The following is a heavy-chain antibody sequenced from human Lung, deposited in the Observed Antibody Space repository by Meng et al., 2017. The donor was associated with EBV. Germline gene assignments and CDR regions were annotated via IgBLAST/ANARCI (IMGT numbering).Heavy chain of an antibody. CDR3: ARAVDTGYFDY. Sequence: QAQLQGSGPGLVKPSQTLSLTCTVSGGSISSGGHYWSWIRPHPGKGLEWIGYIYYSGSTYYNPSLKSLVSISVDTSNNQFSLKLSSVTAADTAVYYCARAVDTGYFDYWGQGTLVTVSS. V-gene: IGHV4-31*01. D-gene: IGHD5-18*01. CDR2: IYYSGST. J-gene: IGHJ4*02. CDR1: GGSISSGGHY.